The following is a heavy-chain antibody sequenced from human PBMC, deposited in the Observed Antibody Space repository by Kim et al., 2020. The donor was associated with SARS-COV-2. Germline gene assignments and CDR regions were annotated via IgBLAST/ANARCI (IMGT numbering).Heavy chain of an antibody. CDR2: ISASGDET. D-gene: IGHD2-8*02. CDR1: GFPFNIYA. V-gene: IGHV3-23*01. Sequence: GGSLRLSCEGSGFPFNIYAMSWVRQAPGKGLEWVSVISASGDETFYADSVKGRFTNSRDNSKNTLYLQMNSLRAEDTAVYYCAKGALVVMGVFDNWGQGTLVTVSS. CDR3: AKGALVVMGVFDN. J-gene: IGHJ4*02.